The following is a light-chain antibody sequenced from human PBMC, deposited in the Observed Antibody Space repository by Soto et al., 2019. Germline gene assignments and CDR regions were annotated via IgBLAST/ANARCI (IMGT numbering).Light chain of an antibody. J-gene: IGKJ1*01. CDR3: QKYNSASWT. CDR2: GAS. CDR1: QGISHY. V-gene: IGKV1-27*01. Sequence: DIQMTQSPSSLSASVGDRVTITCRASQGISHYLAWYQQKPGKVPKLLIYGASTLQSGVPSRFSGSGSGTDFTLTISSLQPEDVATYYCQKYNSASWTFGQGTKVEIK.